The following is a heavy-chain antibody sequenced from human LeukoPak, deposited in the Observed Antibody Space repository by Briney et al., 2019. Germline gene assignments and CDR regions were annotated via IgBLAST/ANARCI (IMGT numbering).Heavy chain of an antibody. CDR1: GFTFSSYW. J-gene: IGHJ4*02. CDR2: IKSEGRST. Sequence: PGGSLRLSCAASGFTFSSYWMHWVRQAPGKGLVWVSLIKSEGRSTSYADSVKGRFTISRDNAKNTVYLQMNSLRVEDTAVYYCTRDFKYSSDYWGQGTLVTVSS. D-gene: IGHD6-6*01. CDR3: TRDFKYSSDY. V-gene: IGHV3-74*01.